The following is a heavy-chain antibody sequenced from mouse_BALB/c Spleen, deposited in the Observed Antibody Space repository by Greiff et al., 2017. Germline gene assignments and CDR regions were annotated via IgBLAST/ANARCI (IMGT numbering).Heavy chain of an antibody. CDR2: ISSGGSYT. D-gene: IGHD1-1*01. CDR1: GFTFSSYA. J-gene: IGHJ3*01. Sequence: EVQLVESGGGLVKPGGSLKLSCAASGFTFSSYAMSWVRQSPEKRLEWVAEISSGGSYTYYPDTVTGRFTISRDNAKNTLYLEMSSLRSEDTAMYYCARDPDYYGSSTGFAYWGQGTLVTVSA. V-gene: IGHV5-9-4*01. CDR3: ARDPDYYGSSTGFAY.